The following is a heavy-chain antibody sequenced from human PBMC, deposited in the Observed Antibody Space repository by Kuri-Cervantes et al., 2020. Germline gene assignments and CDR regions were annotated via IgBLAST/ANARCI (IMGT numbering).Heavy chain of an antibody. CDR3: ASEYYYDSSGYY. CDR2: IYYSGST. Sequence: GSLRLSCAASGFTFSNAWMSWVRQAPGKGLEWVGYIYYSGSTNYNPSLKSRVTISADSSKNQFSLNLSSVTAADTAVYYCASEYYYDSSGYYLGQGTLVTVSS. D-gene: IGHD3-22*01. V-gene: IGHV4-59*01. J-gene: IGHJ4*02. CDR1: GFTFSNAW.